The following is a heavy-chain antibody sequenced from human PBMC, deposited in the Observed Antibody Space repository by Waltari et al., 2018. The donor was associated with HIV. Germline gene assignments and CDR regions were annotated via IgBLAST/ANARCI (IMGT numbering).Heavy chain of an antibody. CDR1: RFTFSHYE. CDR2: IIGRGRSI. CDR3: ARDGHHGVTKRGNAFDL. Sequence: VQLVESGGGAVQPGWSLILSCVASRFTFSHYEMHWVRPDSGKVLAWDSFIIGRGRSISYSESGKVRCAISRDNAKNSLYLRLNYLTAEDTAMYYGARDGHHGVTKRGNAFDLWGQGTMVTVSP. J-gene: IGHJ3*01. D-gene: IGHD2-21*02. V-gene: IGHV3-48*03.